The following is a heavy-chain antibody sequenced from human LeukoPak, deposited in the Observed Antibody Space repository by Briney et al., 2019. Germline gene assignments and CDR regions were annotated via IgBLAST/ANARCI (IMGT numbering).Heavy chain of an antibody. D-gene: IGHD3-22*01. J-gene: IGHJ4*02. V-gene: IGHV4-31*03. CDR3: ARYGSTGYSPFDH. CDR2: IYYSGRT. Sequence: SETLSLTCTVSGGSIGSGGYYWSWIRQHPGKGLEWIGYIYYSGRTYYNPSLKSRVTISVDTSKNQFSLKLSSVTVADTAVYYCARYGSTGYSPFDHWGQGTLATVSS. CDR1: GGSIGSGGYY.